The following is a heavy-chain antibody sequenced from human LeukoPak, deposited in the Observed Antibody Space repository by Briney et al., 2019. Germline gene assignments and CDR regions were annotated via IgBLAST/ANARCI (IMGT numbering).Heavy chain of an antibody. V-gene: IGHV1-2*06. Sequence: ASVKVSCKASGYTFTGYYMHWVRQAPGQGLEWMGRINPNSGGTNYAQKFQGRVTMTRDTSISTAYMELSRLRSGDTAVYYCARDDYDSSGYYDYWGQGTLVTVSS. D-gene: IGHD3-22*01. CDR2: INPNSGGT. J-gene: IGHJ4*02. CDR1: GYTFTGYY. CDR3: ARDDYDSSGYYDY.